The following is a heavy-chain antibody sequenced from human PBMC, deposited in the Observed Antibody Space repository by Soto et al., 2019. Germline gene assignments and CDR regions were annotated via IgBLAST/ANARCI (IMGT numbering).Heavy chain of an antibody. J-gene: IGHJ4*02. Sequence: QVQLQESGPGLMKPSGTLSLTCAVSGGSITSNGWSWVRQPPGKGLEWIAEIFHTGSANYNPSLMGRLTISMDKSRNHLSLNLNSVTAADTAVYYCARHIAVSGTRGFDHWGQGTLVTVSS. CDR2: IFHTGSA. D-gene: IGHD2-21*01. V-gene: IGHV4-4*02. CDR1: GGSITSNG. CDR3: ARHIAVSGTRGFDH.